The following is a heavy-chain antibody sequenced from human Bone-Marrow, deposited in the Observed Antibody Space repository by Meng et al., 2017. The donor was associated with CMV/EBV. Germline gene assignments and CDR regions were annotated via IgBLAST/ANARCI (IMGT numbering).Heavy chain of an antibody. CDR2: INPNTGDT. D-gene: IGHD2-2*01. V-gene: IGHV1-2*02. CDR1: GYTFNDYY. J-gene: IGHJ6*02. CDR3: ARDEGGFVVVPAAMRYYYGMDV. Sequence: ASVKVSCKASGYTFNDYYISWVRQAPGQGLEWMGWINPNTGDTSYAQKFQGTVTMTRDSSINTAYMDLNRLTSDDTAVYYCARDEGGFVVVPAAMRYYYGMDVWGQGTTVTVSS.